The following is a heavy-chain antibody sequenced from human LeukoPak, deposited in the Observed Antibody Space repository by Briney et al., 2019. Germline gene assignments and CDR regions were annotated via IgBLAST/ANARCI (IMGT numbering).Heavy chain of an antibody. Sequence: PSETLSLTCDVSGGSTSGYFWSWIRQPPGKGPEWIGEINHSGSTKYIPSLKSRLTISVDTSKNRFSLKLTSVTAADTAVYYCARVDGFGESPLDAFDVWGQGTMVTVSS. D-gene: IGHD3-10*01. CDR2: INHSGST. CDR3: ARVDGFGESPLDAFDV. V-gene: IGHV4-34*01. J-gene: IGHJ3*01. CDR1: GGSTSGYF.